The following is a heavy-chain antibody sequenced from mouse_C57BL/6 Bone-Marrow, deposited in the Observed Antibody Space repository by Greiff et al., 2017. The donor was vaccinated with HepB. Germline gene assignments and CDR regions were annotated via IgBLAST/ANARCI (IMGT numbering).Heavy chain of an antibody. J-gene: IGHJ1*03. CDR2: ISSGGDYI. CDR3: TREGYGSSYWYFDV. D-gene: IGHD1-1*01. V-gene: IGHV5-9-1*02. Sequence: EVKVVESGEGLVKPGGSLKLSCAASGFTFSSYAMSWVRQTPEKRLEWVAYISSGGDYIYYADTVKGRFTISRDNARNTLYLQMSSLKSEDTAMYYCTREGYGSSYWYFDVWGTGTTVTVSS. CDR1: GFTFSSYA.